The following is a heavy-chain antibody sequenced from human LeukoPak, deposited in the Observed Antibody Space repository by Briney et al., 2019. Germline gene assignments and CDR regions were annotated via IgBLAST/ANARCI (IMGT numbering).Heavy chain of an antibody. CDR3: ARGGFDSRWASDI. V-gene: IGHV7-4-1*02. CDR1: GYTFTRFA. J-gene: IGHJ3*02. CDR2: INTNTRSP. D-gene: IGHD3-9*01. Sequence: ALVKVSCKASGYTFTRFAMNWVRQAPGQGLEWMGWINTNTRSPTYAQGFTGRVVFSLDTSVSTAYLQINSLKAEDTAVYYCARGGFDSRWASDIWGQGTMVTVSS.